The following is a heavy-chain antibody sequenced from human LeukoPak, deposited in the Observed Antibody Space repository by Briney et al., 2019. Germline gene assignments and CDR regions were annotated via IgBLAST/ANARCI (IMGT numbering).Heavy chain of an antibody. Sequence: GVSLRLSCAASVFTFSSYSMNWVRRAPGKGWEGVSYIRSRSSTIYYAESVKGRFTISRDNAKNSLYLQMNSLRDDDTAVYYCARGVVVTGLMDIWGQGTMVTVSS. V-gene: IGHV3-48*02. CDR1: VFTFSSYS. CDR2: IRSRSSTI. D-gene: IGHD2-15*01. J-gene: IGHJ3*02. CDR3: ARGVVVTGLMDI.